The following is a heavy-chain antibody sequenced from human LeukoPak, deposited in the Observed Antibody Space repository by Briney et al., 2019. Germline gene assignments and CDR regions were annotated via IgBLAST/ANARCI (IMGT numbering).Heavy chain of an antibody. CDR3: ARYGSGNYYYMDV. CDR2: IYYSGST. J-gene: IGHJ6*03. CDR1: GGSISSTSSY. Sequence: PSETLSLTCTVSGGSISSTSSYWGWIRQPPGKGLEWIATIYYSGSTYYNASLKSRITIAVDTSKSQFSLRLSSVTAADTAVYYCARYGSGNYYYMDVWGKGTTVTISS. V-gene: IGHV4-39*01. D-gene: IGHD3-10*01.